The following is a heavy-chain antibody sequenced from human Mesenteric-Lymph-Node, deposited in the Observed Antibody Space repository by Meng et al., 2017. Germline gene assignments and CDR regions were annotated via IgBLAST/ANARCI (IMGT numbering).Heavy chain of an antibody. Sequence: ETLSLTCAASGFTFSNYAMNWVRQAPGKGLDWVSTINGNGGSTHYADSVKGRFTISRDNSKNTLYLQMNSLRAEDTAVYYCAKEKTSGSGLDFDYWGQGTLVTVSS. V-gene: IGHV3-23*01. D-gene: IGHD3-10*01. CDR2: INGNGGST. CDR3: AKEKTSGSGLDFDY. CDR1: GFTFSNYA. J-gene: IGHJ4*02.